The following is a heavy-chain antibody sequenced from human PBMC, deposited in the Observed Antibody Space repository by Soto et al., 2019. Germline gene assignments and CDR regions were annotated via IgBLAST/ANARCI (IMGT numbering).Heavy chain of an antibody. CDR3: ARDVNSDYGEHLAFDY. V-gene: IGHV3-48*02. CDR2: ISSSSSTI. D-gene: IGHD4-17*01. CDR1: GLTFSSYS. J-gene: IGHJ4*02. Sequence: PGGSLRLSCAASGLTFSSYSMNWVRQAPGKGLEWVSYISSSSSTIYYADSLKGRFTTSRDNAKNSLYLQMNSLRDEDTAVYYCARDVNSDYGEHLAFDYWGQGTLVTASS.